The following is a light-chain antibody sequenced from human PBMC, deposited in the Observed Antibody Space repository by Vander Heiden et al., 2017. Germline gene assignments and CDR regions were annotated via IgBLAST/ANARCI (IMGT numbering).Light chain of an antibody. Sequence: NVLTQSPCTVSLSPGQRASLSCRASQSLSRNFLARYQQKPGQSPRLRIYGASNRAAGTPDRFSGSGSGTAFTLTISRLETEDFAVYFCQQYDKLPPTFGGGTNV. CDR1: QSLSRNF. CDR3: QQYDKLPPT. CDR2: GAS. V-gene: IGKV3-20*01. J-gene: IGKJ4*01.